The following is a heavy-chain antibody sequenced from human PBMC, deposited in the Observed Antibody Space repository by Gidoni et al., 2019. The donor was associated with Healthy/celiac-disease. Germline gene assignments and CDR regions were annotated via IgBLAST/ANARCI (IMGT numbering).Heavy chain of an antibody. Sequence: QVQLQESRPGLVKPSWTLSLTSAVSGGSISSSNWWCWVRQPPGKGLEWIGEIYHSGSTNYNPSLKSRVTISVDKSKNQFSLKLSSVTAADTAVYYCARGLGTYYYGMDVWGQGTTVTVSS. J-gene: IGHJ6*02. CDR1: GGSISSSNW. D-gene: IGHD3-16*01. V-gene: IGHV4-4*02. CDR2: IYHSGST. CDR3: ARGLGTYYYGMDV.